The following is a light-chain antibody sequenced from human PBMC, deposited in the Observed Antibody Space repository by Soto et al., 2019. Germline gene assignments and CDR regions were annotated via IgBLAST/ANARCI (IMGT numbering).Light chain of an antibody. Sequence: DIVLTQSPGTLSLSPGERATLSCRSSQSVSSNYLAWYQQKPDQAPRLVIYDVSGRATGIPDRFSGSGSGTAFTLTISRREPEDSAVYYCQQYGSSPTFGQGTKVEIK. CDR1: QSVSSNY. J-gene: IGKJ1*01. CDR3: QQYGSSPT. CDR2: DVS. V-gene: IGKV3-20*01.